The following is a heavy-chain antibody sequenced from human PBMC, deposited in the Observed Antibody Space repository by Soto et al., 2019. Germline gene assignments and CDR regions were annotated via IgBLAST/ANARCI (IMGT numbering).Heavy chain of an antibody. D-gene: IGHD1-1*01. CDR2: IYYSGST. CDR3: ARGTARRDYYFDY. J-gene: IGHJ4*01. CDR1: GGSVSSGSYY. Sequence: SETLSLTCTVSGGSVSSGSYYWSWIRQPPGKGLEWIGYIYYSGSTNYNPSLKSRVTISVDTSKNQFSLKLSSVTAADTAVCYCARGTARRDYYFDYWGQGTLVTVSS. V-gene: IGHV4-61*01.